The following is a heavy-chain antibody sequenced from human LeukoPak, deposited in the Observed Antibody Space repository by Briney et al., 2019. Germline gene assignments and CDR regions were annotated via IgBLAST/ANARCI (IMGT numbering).Heavy chain of an antibody. CDR3: ARYPSARSGYYSGFDY. J-gene: IGHJ4*02. Sequence: ASVKVSCKASDYTFPNYGISWVRQAPGQGLEWMGWINIHDGNTNYAQNLQGRATMTTDTSTSTAYMELRSLRFDDTAVYYCARYPSARSGYYSGFDYWGQGTLVTVSS. D-gene: IGHD3-22*01. V-gene: IGHV1-18*01. CDR1: DYTFPNYG. CDR2: INIHDGNT.